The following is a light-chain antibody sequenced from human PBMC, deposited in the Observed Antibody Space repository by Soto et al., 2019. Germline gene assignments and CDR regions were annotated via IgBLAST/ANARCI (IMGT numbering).Light chain of an antibody. Sequence: QSVLTQSPSASASLGASVKLTCTLSSGHSSYAIAWHQQQPEKGPRYLMKLSSDGSHSKGDGIPDRFSGASSGAARYLTISSRQSEDEADDYCQIWATGARVVFGGGTKLTVL. CDR2: LSSDGSH. V-gene: IGLV4-69*01. CDR3: QIWATGARVV. J-gene: IGLJ2*01. CDR1: SGHSSYA.